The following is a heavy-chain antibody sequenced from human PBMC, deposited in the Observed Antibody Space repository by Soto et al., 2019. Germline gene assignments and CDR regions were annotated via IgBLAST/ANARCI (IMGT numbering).Heavy chain of an antibody. Sequence: QITLKESGPTLVKPTQTLTLTCTFSGFSLSTTRVGVGWIRQPPGKALEWLALIYWDDDKRYSPFLKSRLTITKDTSKTQVVLTMTNMDPMGTATYFCAHTLVAGLGYYFDYWGQGTLVTVSS. V-gene: IGHV2-5*02. CDR3: AHTLVAGLGYYFDY. J-gene: IGHJ4*02. CDR1: GFSLSTTRVG. D-gene: IGHD6-19*01. CDR2: IYWDDDK.